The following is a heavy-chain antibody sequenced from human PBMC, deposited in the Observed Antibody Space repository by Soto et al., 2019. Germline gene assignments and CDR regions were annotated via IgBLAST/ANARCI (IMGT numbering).Heavy chain of an antibody. CDR2: MNPNSGNT. D-gene: IGHD6-19*01. J-gene: IGHJ3*02. Sequence: ASVKVSCKASGYTFTNNDINWVRQATGQGLEWMGWMNPNSGNTGYAQKFQGRVTMTRDTSTSTVYMELSSLRSEDTAVYYCARGIAVAGDAFDIWGQGTMVTVSS. CDR3: ARGIAVAGDAFDI. V-gene: IGHV1-8*01. CDR1: GYTFTNND.